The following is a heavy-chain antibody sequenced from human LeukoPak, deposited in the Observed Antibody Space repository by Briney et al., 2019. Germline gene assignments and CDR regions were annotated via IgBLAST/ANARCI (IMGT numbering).Heavy chain of an antibody. CDR2: ISGSGGST. Sequence: GGSLRLSCAASGFTFSSYAMSWVRQAPGKGLEWVSGISGSGGSTYYADSVKGRFTISRDNSKNTLSLQMNSLRAEDSAVYYCAKDNYYDSSGYYGEYFQHWGQGTLVTVSS. D-gene: IGHD3-22*01. J-gene: IGHJ1*01. CDR1: GFTFSSYA. V-gene: IGHV3-23*01. CDR3: AKDNYYDSSGYYGEYFQH.